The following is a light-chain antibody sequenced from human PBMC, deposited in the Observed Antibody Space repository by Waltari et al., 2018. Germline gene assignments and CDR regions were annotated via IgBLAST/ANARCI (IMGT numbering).Light chain of an antibody. CDR3: QQYNSHSPLTPLT. CDR1: QSISSW. CDR2: KAS. J-gene: IGKJ4*01. V-gene: IGKV1-5*03. Sequence: DIQMTQSPSTLSASVGDRVIITCRASQSISSWLAWYQQKPGKAPKLLILKASTLESGVPARFGGSGSGTEFTLTITSLQPDDFATYYCQQYNSHSPLTPLTFGGGTKVEIK.